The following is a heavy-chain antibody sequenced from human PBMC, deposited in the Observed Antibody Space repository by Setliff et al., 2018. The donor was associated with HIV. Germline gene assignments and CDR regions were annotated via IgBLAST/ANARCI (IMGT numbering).Heavy chain of an antibody. Sequence: ASVKVSRKASGYTFTSYDVNWVRQAPGQGLEWMGWMNPNSGNTGYAQNFQARLTMTWNTSTNTAYMELRSLTSDDTAVYYCARGRYNSRIDVWGQGTTVTVSS. CDR2: MNPNSGNT. J-gene: IGHJ6*02. D-gene: IGHD5-18*01. CDR3: ARGRYNSRIDV. CDR1: GYTFTSYD. V-gene: IGHV1-8*01.